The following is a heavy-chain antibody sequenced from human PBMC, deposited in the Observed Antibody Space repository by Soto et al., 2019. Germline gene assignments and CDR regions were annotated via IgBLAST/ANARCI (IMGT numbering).Heavy chain of an antibody. Sequence: GGSLRLSCAASGFPFSSYAMSWVRQAPGKGLEWVSAISGSGGSTYYADSVKGRFTISRDNSKNTLYLQMNSLRAEDTAVYYCARAPGGVTMIVVVISRPFFDYWGQGTLVTVSS. V-gene: IGHV3-23*01. J-gene: IGHJ4*02. D-gene: IGHD3-22*01. CDR1: GFPFSSYA. CDR2: ISGSGGST. CDR3: ARAPGGVTMIVVVISRPFFDY.